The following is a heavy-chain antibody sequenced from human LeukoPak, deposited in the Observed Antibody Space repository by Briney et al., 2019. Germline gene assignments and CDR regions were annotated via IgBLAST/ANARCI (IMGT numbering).Heavy chain of an antibody. CDR1: GYTFNTYG. D-gene: IGHD1-1*01. V-gene: IGHV1-18*01. CDR2: INAYNGNT. CDR3: ARRQGTTLSLDY. J-gene: IGHJ4*02. Sequence: ASVRVSCKASGYTFNTYGFSWVRQAPGQGLEWMGWINAYNGNTNYAQKLQGRVTMTTETSTSTAYMELRSLRSDDTAVYYCARRQGTTLSLDYWGQGTLVTVSS.